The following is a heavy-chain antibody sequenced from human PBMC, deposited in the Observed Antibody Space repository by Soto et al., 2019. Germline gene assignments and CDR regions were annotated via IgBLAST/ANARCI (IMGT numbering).Heavy chain of an antibody. CDR3: GRVFFSPSFFGRGPFDS. Sequence: ASVKVSCKASGYTFTSYGISWVRQAPGQGLEWMGWISAYNGNTNYAQKLQGRVTMTTDTSTSTAYMELRSLRSDDTAVYYCGRVFFSPSFFGRGPFDSGGQEPLFPVSS. J-gene: IGHJ4*02. V-gene: IGHV1-18*01. CDR1: GYTFTSYG. D-gene: IGHD3-3*01. CDR2: ISAYNGNT.